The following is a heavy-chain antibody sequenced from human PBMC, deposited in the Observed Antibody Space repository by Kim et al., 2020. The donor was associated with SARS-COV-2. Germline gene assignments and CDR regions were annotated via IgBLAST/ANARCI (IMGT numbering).Heavy chain of an antibody. CDR3: ARLTGSMYSSDTPGVYEMAWFDP. Sequence: SETLSLSCSVTGASVFSRRHYWVWVRQPPGKGLEWIGSVYYSGSTFYSPSLKSPVTMSVDPSVNHFSLTLGSVTAADTAVYYCARLTGSMYSSDTPGVYEMAWFDPWGPGTLVTVSS. V-gene: IGHV4-39*02. CDR2: VYYSGST. D-gene: IGHD3-22*01. J-gene: IGHJ5*02. CDR1: GASVFSRRHY.